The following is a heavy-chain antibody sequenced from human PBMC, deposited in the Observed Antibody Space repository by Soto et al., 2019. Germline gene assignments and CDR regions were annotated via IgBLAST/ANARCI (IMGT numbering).Heavy chain of an antibody. CDR2: IIPILGIA. CDR3: ARDNIAAPGLDL. V-gene: IGHV1-69*08. D-gene: IGHD6-13*01. CDR1: GGTFSSYT. J-gene: IGHJ2*01. Sequence: QVQLVQSGAEVQKPGSSVKVSCKASGGTFSSYTISWVRQAPGQGLEWMGRIIPILGIANYAQKLQGRVTITADKSTSTAYMELSSLRSEDTAVYYCARDNIAAPGLDLWGRGTLVTVSS.